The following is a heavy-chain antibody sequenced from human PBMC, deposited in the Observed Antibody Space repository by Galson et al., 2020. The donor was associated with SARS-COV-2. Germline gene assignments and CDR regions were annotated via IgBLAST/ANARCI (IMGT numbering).Heavy chain of an antibody. CDR3: ARDTYYYDSSGYGVNWFDP. V-gene: IGHV4-59*12. Sequence: ASETLSLTCNVSGDSMRSNYWSWIRQPPGKGLEWIGYIHYRGSNHYNPSPKSRVTISVDASKNQFSLILSSVTAADTAVYYCARDTYYYDSSGYGVNWFDPWGQGTLVTVSS. J-gene: IGHJ5*02. CDR2: IHYRGSN. CDR1: GDSMRSNY. D-gene: IGHD3-22*01.